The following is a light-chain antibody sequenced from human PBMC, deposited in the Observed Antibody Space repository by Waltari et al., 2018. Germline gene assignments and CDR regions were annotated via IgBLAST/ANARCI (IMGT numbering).Light chain of an antibody. CDR2: DVS. CDR1: RNDVGYYKS. J-gene: IGLJ1*01. V-gene: IGLV2-23*02. CDR3: CAFGAGDTYV. Sequence: QSAVTQPASVSGSLGQSVTISCSGTRNDVGYYKSVSWYQHLPGKAPKFIIYDVSKRPSGISGRFSASKYGTPASLTISDLQAADEGDYYCCAFGAGDTYVFGTGTKVTV.